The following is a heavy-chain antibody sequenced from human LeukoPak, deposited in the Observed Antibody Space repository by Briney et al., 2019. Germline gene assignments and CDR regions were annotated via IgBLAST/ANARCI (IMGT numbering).Heavy chain of an antibody. CDR3: ARDLRITMLREMNWFDP. CDR1: GYTFTSYG. D-gene: IGHD3-10*01. V-gene: IGHV1-18*01. J-gene: IGHJ5*02. Sequence: ASVKVSCKASGYTFTSYGISWVRQAPGQGLEWMGWISAYNGNTNYAQKLQGRVTMTTDTSTSTAYMELRSLRSDDTAVYYCARDLRITMLREMNWFDPWGQGTLVTVSS. CDR2: ISAYNGNT.